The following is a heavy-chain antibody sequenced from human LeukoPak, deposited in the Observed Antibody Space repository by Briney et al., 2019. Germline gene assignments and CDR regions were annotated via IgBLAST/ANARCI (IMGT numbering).Heavy chain of an antibody. Sequence: SQTLSLTCTVSGGSISSGSYYWSWIRQPAGKGLEWIGRIYTSGSTNYNPSLKSRVTISVDTSKNQFSLKLSSVTAADTAVYYCARDRVVPAAIDSWFDPWGQGTLVTVSS. D-gene: IGHD2-2*02. J-gene: IGHJ5*02. CDR2: IYTSGST. V-gene: IGHV4-61*02. CDR1: GGSISSGSYY. CDR3: ARDRVVPAAIDSWFDP.